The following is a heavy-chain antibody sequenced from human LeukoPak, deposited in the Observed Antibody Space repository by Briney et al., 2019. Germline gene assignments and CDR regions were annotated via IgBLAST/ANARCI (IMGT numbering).Heavy chain of an antibody. CDR3: AVSGGSSGWFYPDY. V-gene: IGHV1-2*02. CDR2: INPNSGGT. Sequence: ASVKVSCKSSGYTFTGYYMHWVRQAPGQGLEWMGWINPNSGGTNYAQKCQGRVTMTRDTSISTAYMELSRLRSDDTAVYYCAVSGGSSGWFYPDYWGQGTLVTVSS. CDR1: GYTFTGYY. D-gene: IGHD6-19*01. J-gene: IGHJ4*02.